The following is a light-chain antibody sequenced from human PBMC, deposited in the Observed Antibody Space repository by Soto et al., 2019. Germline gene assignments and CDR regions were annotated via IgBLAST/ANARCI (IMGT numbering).Light chain of an antibody. J-gene: IGKJ5*01. CDR1: QTIGSH. CDR3: QQTYTGAN. V-gene: IGKV1-39*01. Sequence: DIQMTQSPSSLSASIGDRVTITCRAGQTIGSHLNWYQQKPGKAPKLLIFAASNLQSGVPSRFSGSGSGTDFTLTIXXXQXEDFASYYCQQTYTGANFGQGTRLDIK. CDR2: AAS.